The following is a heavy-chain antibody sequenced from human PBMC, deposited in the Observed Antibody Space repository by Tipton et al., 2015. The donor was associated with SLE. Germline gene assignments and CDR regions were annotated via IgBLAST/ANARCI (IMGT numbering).Heavy chain of an antibody. CDR3: ARAVYYHDSSGYLKSWFDP. V-gene: IGHV4-59*11. D-gene: IGHD3-22*01. CDR2: VYHTWST. Sequence: TLSLTCIFSGDSITRHYCSWIRKPPGKGLEWVGFVYHTWSTNYNPPLKSRVTISVDTSKNQFSLRLSSVTAADTAVYFCARAVYYHDSSGYLKSWFDPWGQGTLVTVSS. CDR1: GDSITRHY. J-gene: IGHJ5*02.